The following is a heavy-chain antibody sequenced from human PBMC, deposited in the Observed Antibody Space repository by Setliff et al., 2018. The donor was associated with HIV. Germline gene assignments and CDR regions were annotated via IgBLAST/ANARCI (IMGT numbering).Heavy chain of an antibody. V-gene: IGHV3-48*03. D-gene: IGHD3-9*01. CDR2: IGLTSAIT. CDR3: ARENFANPDA. Sequence: GSLRLSCAASGFTFSNYAMHWVRQAPGKGLEWVSSIGLTSAITIYAGSVKGRFTISRDNAKESLYLQMSSLRDEDTAIYYCARENFANPDAWGQGTLVTVSS. CDR1: GFTFSNYA. J-gene: IGHJ5*02.